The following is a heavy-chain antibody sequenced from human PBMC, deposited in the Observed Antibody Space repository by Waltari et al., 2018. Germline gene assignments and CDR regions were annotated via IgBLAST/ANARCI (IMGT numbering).Heavy chain of an antibody. Sequence: QVQLQASGPGLVKPSGTLSLTCAVSGGSISSSHCWSWVRQPPGTGLEWIGEIYHSGSTNYNPSLKSRVTISVDKSKNQFSLKLSSVTAADTAVYYCARSSDGWGLYRLNYYGMDVWGQGTTVTVSS. V-gene: IGHV4-4*02. CDR2: IYHSGST. CDR3: ARSSDGWGLYRLNYYGMDV. J-gene: IGHJ6*02. CDR1: GGSISSSHC. D-gene: IGHD3-16*02.